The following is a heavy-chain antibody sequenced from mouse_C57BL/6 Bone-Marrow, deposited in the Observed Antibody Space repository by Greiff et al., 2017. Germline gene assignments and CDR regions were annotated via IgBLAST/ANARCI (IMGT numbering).Heavy chain of an antibody. CDR2: ISDGGSYT. Sequence: EVQRVESGGGLVKPGGSLKLSCAASGFTFSSYAMSWVRQTPEKRLEWVATISDGGSYTYYPDNVKGRFTISRDNAKNNLYMQLSDLKSEDTAMYYCARPLYYGSSYRGFAYWGQGTLVTVSA. CDR3: ARPLYYGSSYRGFAY. V-gene: IGHV5-4*01. D-gene: IGHD1-1*01. J-gene: IGHJ3*01. CDR1: GFTFSSYA.